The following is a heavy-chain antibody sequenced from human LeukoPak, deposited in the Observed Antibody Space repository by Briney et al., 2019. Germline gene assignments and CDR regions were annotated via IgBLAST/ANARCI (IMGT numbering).Heavy chain of an antibody. Sequence: SETLSLTCTVSGGSISSYYWSWIRQPPGKGLEWIGEIRQGGSTNYNPSLKSRVTISVDTSKNQFFLKLTSVTAADTAVYYCAKNGAYSLDYWGQGTLATVSS. CDR3: AKNGAYSLDY. CDR2: IRQGGST. V-gene: IGHV4-34*01. J-gene: IGHJ4*02. CDR1: GGSISSYY. D-gene: IGHD4-17*01.